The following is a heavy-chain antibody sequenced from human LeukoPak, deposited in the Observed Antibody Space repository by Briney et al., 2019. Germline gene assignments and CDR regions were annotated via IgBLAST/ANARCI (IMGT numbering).Heavy chain of an antibody. J-gene: IGHJ4*02. CDR2: ISGSGSTT. V-gene: IGHV3-23*01. CDR1: GFTFSSYA. CDR3: AKVGDYYGTGKYSNFDY. D-gene: IGHD3-10*01. Sequence: GGSLRLSCAASGFTFSSYAMTWVRQAPGKGLEWVSAISGSGSTTYYADSVKGRFTISRDNSKNTLYLQMSSLRAEETAVYYCAKVGDYYGTGKYSNFDYWGQGTLVTVSS.